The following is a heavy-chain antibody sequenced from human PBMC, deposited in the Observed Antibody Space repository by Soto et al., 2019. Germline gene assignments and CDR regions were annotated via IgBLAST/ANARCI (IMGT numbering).Heavy chain of an antibody. CDR1: CASIGSPNW. CDR2: VYHSGST. D-gene: IGHD6-13*01. J-gene: IGHJ4*02. V-gene: IGHV4-4*02. CDR3: ARDMAAGGSGLDY. Sequence: SGTLSLTCAVSCASIGSPNWWSWVRQAPGKGLEWIGEVYHSGSTNYNTSLKSRVTMSVDQSKNHFSLKVSSVTAADTAMYYCARDMAAGGSGLDYWRQGILATVSS.